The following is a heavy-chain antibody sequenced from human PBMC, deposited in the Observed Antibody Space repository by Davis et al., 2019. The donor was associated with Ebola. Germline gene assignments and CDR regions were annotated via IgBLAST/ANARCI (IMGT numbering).Heavy chain of an antibody. J-gene: IGHJ4*02. CDR1: GYSTNRGFT. D-gene: IGHD1-14*01. CDR2: IYHSGIT. CDR3: ARDYVY. V-gene: IGHV4-38-2*02. Sequence: SETLSLTCTVSGYSTNRGFTWGWIRQPPGKGLEWIGSIYHSGITNYSPSLKSRVTISADTSKNQFSLRLKSVTAADTAMYYCARDYVYWGQGILVTVSS.